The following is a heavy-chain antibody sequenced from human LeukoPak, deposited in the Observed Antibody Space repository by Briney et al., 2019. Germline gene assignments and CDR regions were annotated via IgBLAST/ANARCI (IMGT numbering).Heavy chain of an antibody. J-gene: IGHJ4*02. CDR2: ISGYNGNT. CDR3: ARDGSVSSGYPNY. V-gene: IGHV1-18*01. D-gene: IGHD3-22*01. CDR1: GYTFTRYG. Sequence: WASVKVSCKASGYTFTRYGISWVRQAPGQGLEWVGWISGYNGNTNYAQKLQGRVTMTTYTSTSTAYMELRSLRSDDTAVYFCARDGSVSSGYPNYWGQGTLVTVSS.